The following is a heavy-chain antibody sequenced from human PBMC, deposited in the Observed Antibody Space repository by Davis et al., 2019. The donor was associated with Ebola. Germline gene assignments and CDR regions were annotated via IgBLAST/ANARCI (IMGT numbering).Heavy chain of an antibody. CDR3: ARGSSIAAEDY. Sequence: ASVKVPCKASGYIFTSYVINWVRQATGQGLEWMGWMNPNSGNTGYAQKFQGRVTMTRDTSTSTVYMELSSLRSEDTAVYYCARGSSIAAEDYWGQGTLVTVSS. D-gene: IGHD6-6*01. J-gene: IGHJ4*02. V-gene: IGHV1-8*01. CDR1: GYIFTSYV. CDR2: MNPNSGNT.